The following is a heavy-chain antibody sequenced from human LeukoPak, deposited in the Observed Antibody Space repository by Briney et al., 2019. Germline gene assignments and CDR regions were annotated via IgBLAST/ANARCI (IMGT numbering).Heavy chain of an antibody. Sequence: KFQGRVTITRDTSASTAYMELSSLRSEDTAVYYCARGKTTYSSGWRTFDYWGQETLVTVSS. D-gene: IGHD6-19*01. CDR3: ARGKTTYSSGWRTFDY. V-gene: IGHV1-3*01. J-gene: IGHJ4*02.